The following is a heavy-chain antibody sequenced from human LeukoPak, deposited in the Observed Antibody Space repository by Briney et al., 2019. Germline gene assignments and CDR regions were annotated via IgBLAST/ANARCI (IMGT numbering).Heavy chain of an antibody. CDR1: GFTFSTYW. D-gene: IGHD5-18*01. Sequence: GGSLRLSCAASGFTFSTYWMHWVRQAPGKGLVWLSRVDNDGSGTSYADSVKGRFTISRDNGKNILFLQMDSLRAEDTAVYFCARSQRGYSYGEHWGQGTLVTVSS. CDR2: VDNDGSGT. J-gene: IGHJ4*02. V-gene: IGHV3-74*01. CDR3: ARSQRGYSYGEH.